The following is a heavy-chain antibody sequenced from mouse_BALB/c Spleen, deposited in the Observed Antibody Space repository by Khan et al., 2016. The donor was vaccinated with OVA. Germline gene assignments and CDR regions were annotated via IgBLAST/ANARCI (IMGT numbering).Heavy chain of an antibody. CDR2: INPHIGET. D-gene: IGHD1-1*01. V-gene: IGHV1-20*02. CDR3: ARIYRSDFDY. J-gene: IGHJ2*01. Sequence: VQLKQSGPELVRPGASVKISCKASGYSFTGYFMNWVMQSHEKSLEWIGRINPHIGETFYNQRFKDKATLTADESSSTAHMELRSLASEDSAVYYCARIYRSDFDYWGQGTTLTVSS. CDR1: GYSFTGYF.